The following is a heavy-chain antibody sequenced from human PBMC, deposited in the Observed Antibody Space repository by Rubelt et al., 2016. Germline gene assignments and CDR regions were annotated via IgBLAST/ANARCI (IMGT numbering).Heavy chain of an antibody. J-gene: IGHJ4*02. D-gene: IGHD3-22*01. CDR2: ISSSSSTI. CDR3: ANSHYYDSSGYRFDY. CDR1: GFTFSSYS. V-gene: IGHV3-48*04. Sequence: EVQLVESGGGLVQPGGSLRLSCAASGFTFSSYSMNWVRQAPGKGLEWVSYISSSSSTIYYADSVKGRFTISRDNAKNSLYLQMNSLRAEDTAVYYCANSHYYDSSGYRFDYWGQGTLVTVSS.